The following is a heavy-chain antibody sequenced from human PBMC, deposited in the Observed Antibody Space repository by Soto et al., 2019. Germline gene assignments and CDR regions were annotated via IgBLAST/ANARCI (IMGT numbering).Heavy chain of an antibody. D-gene: IGHD3-10*01. J-gene: IGHJ6*02. Sequence: QVQLVESGGGVVQPGRSLRLSCAGSGFSFSSYAVHWVRQAPGKGLEWGAGMSYEVSKINDADSVKGRFTIFIDNSTNTFFLKLNGLRPEDTAVYFCAKDRGSGTLRYYGMDVWGQGTTVTVS. CDR3: AKDRGSGTLRYYGMDV. CDR2: MSYEVSKI. CDR1: GFSFSSYA. V-gene: IGHV3-30*18.